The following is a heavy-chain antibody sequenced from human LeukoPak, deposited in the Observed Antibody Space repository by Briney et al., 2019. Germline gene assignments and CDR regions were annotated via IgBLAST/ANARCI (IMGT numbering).Heavy chain of an antibody. J-gene: IGHJ4*02. Sequence: PGGSLRLSCAASGFTFSDYYMSWIRQAPGKGLEWVSYISSSGSTIYYADSVKGRFAISRDNAKNSLYLQMNSLRAEDTAVYYCARDRRGYSYGIYFDYWGQGTLVTVSS. D-gene: IGHD5-18*01. CDR1: GFTFSDYY. V-gene: IGHV3-11*04. CDR3: ARDRRGYSYGIYFDY. CDR2: ISSSGSTI.